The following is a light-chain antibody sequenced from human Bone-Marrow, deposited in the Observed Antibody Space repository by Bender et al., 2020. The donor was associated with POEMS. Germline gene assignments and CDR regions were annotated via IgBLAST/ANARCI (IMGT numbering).Light chain of an antibody. J-gene: IGLJ2*01. V-gene: IGLV2-23*02. CDR3: CSYAGGSTLV. CDR2: DVT. Sequence: QSALTQPASVSWSPGQSITISCSGANNNVGTFNLVSWYQRHPGKAPKLVIYDVTERPSGVSDRFYGSKSGNTASLTISGLQAEDEAHYYCCSYAGGSTLVFGGGTKVTVL. CDR1: NNNVGTFNL.